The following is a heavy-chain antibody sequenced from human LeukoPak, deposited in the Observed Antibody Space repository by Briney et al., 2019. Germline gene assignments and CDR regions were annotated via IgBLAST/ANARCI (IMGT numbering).Heavy chain of an antibody. CDR1: GYTFTSSD. V-gene: IGHV1-8*01. CDR3: AIRYGSGEKYYYYYYMDV. Sequence: ASVKVSCKASGYTFTSSDINWVRQATGQGLGWMGWMNPNRGNTGYAQKFQGRVTMTRNTSISTAHMELSSLRSEDTAVYYCAIRYGSGEKYYYYYYMDVWGKGTTVTVSS. CDR2: MNPNRGNT. J-gene: IGHJ6*03. D-gene: IGHD3-10*01.